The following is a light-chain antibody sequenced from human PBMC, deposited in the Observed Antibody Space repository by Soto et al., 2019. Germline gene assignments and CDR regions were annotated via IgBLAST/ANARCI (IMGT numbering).Light chain of an antibody. Sequence: ETVLTQSPVTLSLSPGERATLSCRASQSVSSNYLAWFQQKAGQAPRLLIYGASTRATGIPARFSGSGSGTDFTLTISRLEPEDFAVYYCQQYGSSPGLTFGGGTKVGIK. J-gene: IGKJ4*01. CDR2: GAS. CDR3: QQYGSSPGLT. CDR1: QSVSSNY. V-gene: IGKV3-20*01.